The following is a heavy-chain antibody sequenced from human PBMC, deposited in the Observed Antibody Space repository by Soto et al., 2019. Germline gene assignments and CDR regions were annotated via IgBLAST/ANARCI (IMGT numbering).Heavy chain of an antibody. CDR3: ACLAWFGDPVTPFDC. CDR1: GFTFSTYA. Sequence: GGSLRLSCAASGFTFSTYAMTWVRQAPGKGLEWVSGISGSGGRTNHADSVKGRFIISRDNSKNTFYLQMNSLRTEDTAVYYCACLAWFGDPVTPFDCWGQGIVVTVSS. V-gene: IGHV3-23*01. CDR2: ISGSGGRT. D-gene: IGHD3-10*01. J-gene: IGHJ4*02.